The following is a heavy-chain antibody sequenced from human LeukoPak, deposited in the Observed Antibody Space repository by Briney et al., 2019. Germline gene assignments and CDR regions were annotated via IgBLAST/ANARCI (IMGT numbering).Heavy chain of an antibody. CDR3: ARDTAAATYYYYGMDV. D-gene: IGHD6-13*01. CDR1: GGSISSGSYY. V-gene: IGHV4-61*02. CDR2: NYTSGST. J-gene: IGHJ6*02. Sequence: SETLSLTCTVSGGSISSGSYYWSWIRQPAGKGLEWIGRNYTSGSTNYNPSLKSRVTISVDTSKNQFSLKLSSVTAADTAVYYCARDTAAATYYYYGMDVWGQGTTVTVSS.